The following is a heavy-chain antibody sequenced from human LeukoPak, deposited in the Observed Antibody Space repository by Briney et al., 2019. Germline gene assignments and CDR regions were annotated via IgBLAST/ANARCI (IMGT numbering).Heavy chain of an antibody. CDR1: GYTFTSYY. Sequence: ASVKVSCKASGYTFTSYYMHWVRQAPGQGLEWMGLINPTGGSTGYAQKFQGRVTMTRDMSTSTDYMELSSLRSEDTAIYYCARVTDGSTTPPDAFDIWGQGTMVTVSS. V-gene: IGHV1-46*01. CDR2: INPTGGST. D-gene: IGHD3-10*01. CDR3: ARVTDGSTTPPDAFDI. J-gene: IGHJ3*02.